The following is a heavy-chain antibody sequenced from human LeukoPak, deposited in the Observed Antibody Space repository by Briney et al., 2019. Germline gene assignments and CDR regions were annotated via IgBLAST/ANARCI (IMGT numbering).Heavy chain of an antibody. Sequence: GASVKVSCKASGGTFISYGVSWVRQAPGQGLEWMGGIIPIFGTANYAQKFQGRVTITTDESTSTAYMELSSLRSEDTAVYYCARDSGNYWSGYYAFDPWGQGTLVTVSS. V-gene: IGHV1-69*05. D-gene: IGHD3-3*01. CDR1: GGTFISYG. CDR2: IIPIFGTA. J-gene: IGHJ5*02. CDR3: ARDSGNYWSGYYAFDP.